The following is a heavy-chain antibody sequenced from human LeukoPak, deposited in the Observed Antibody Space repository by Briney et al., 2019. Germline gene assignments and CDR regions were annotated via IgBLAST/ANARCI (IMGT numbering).Heavy chain of an antibody. V-gene: IGHV3-23*01. CDR2: INTSGGST. CDR3: AKPGGIAARNYFDY. Sequence: PGGSLRLSCAASGFTFSSYAMTWVRQAPGKGLEWVSGINTSGGSTYYADSVKGRFTISRDNSKNTVCLQMNSLRAEDTAVYYCAKPGGIAARNYFDYWGQGALVTVSS. J-gene: IGHJ4*02. CDR1: GFTFSSYA. D-gene: IGHD6-6*01.